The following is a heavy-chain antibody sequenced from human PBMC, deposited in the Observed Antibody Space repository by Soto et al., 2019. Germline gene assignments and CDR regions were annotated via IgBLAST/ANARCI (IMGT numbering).Heavy chain of an antibody. CDR2: IYHSVTS. V-gene: IGHV4-30-2*01. Sequence: QLQLQESGSGLVKPSQTLSLTCTVSGASISSGGYSWSWIRQPPGKGLEWIGYIYHSVTSNYNPSLKSRVTISVDRSKNQFSLKLNSVTAAYTAVYYCASDRKYFDYWGQGTLVTVSS. J-gene: IGHJ4*02. CDR3: ASDRKYFDY. CDR1: GASISSGGYS.